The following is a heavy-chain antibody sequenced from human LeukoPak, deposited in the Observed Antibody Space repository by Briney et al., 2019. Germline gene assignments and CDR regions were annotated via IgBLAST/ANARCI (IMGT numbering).Heavy chain of an antibody. Sequence: SETLSLTCTVSGGSISSYYWSWIRQPAGKGLEWIGRIYTSGSTNYNPSLKSRVTMSVDTSKNQFSLKLSSVTAADTAVYYCAKDGFEYCSSSSCYKLDYWGQGTLVTVSS. V-gene: IGHV4-4*07. CDR1: GGSISSYY. CDR2: IYTSGST. D-gene: IGHD2-2*02. CDR3: AKDGFEYCSSSSCYKLDY. J-gene: IGHJ4*02.